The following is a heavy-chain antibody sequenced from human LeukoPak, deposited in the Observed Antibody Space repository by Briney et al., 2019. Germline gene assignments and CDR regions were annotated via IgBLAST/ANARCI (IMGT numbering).Heavy chain of an antibody. CDR2: ISAYNGNT. CDR3: ARDRELYDKEGPFDY. Sequence: ASVKVSCKASGYTFTSYGISWVRQPPGQGLEWMGWISAYNGNTNYAHKLQGRVTMTTDTSTSTAYMELRSLRSDDTAVYYCARDRELYDKEGPFDYWGQGTLVTVSS. J-gene: IGHJ4*02. CDR1: GYTFTSYG. V-gene: IGHV1-18*01. D-gene: IGHD3-22*01.